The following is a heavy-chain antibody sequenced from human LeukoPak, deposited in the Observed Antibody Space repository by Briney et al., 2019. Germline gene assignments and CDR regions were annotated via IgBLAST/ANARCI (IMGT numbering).Heavy chain of an antibody. CDR2: ISGSGGST. J-gene: IGHJ4*02. D-gene: IGHD3-22*01. CDR1: GFTFSSYA. Sequence: GGSLRLSCAASGFTFSSYAMSWVRQAPGKGLEWVSVISGSGGSTYYADSVKGRFTISRDNSKNTLYLQMNSLRAEDTAVYYCAKDQKRSLLRDYWGQGTLVTVSS. CDR3: AKDQKRSLLRDY. V-gene: IGHV3-23*01.